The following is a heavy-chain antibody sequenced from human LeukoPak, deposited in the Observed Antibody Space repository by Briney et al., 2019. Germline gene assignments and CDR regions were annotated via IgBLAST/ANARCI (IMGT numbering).Heavy chain of an antibody. J-gene: IGHJ5*02. Sequence: PSETLSLTCTVSGGSISSGDYYWSWIRQPPGKGLEWIGYIYYSGSTYYNPSLKSRVTISVDTSKNQFSLKLSSVTAADTAVYYCAREGGSSHFDPWGQGTLVTVSS. CDR1: GGSISSGDYY. CDR3: AREGGSSHFDP. D-gene: IGHD2-15*01. CDR2: IYYSGST. V-gene: IGHV4-30-4*01.